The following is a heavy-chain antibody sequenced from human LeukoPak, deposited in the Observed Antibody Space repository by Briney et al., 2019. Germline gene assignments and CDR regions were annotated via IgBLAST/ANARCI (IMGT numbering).Heavy chain of an antibody. CDR1: GYTFSSNA. Sequence: RASVKVSCKASGYTFSSNAINWVRQAPGQGLEWMGWIDTNTGNPTYAQGFTGQIVFSLDTSVSTAYLQISSLKAEDTAEYFCARGYDSSGYFSDWGQGTLVTVSS. D-gene: IGHD3-22*01. CDR2: IDTNTGNP. J-gene: IGHJ4*02. V-gene: IGHV7-4-1*02. CDR3: ARGYDSSGYFSD.